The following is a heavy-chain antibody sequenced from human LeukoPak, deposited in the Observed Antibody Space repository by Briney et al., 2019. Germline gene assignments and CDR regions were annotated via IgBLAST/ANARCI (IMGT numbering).Heavy chain of an antibody. J-gene: IGHJ2*01. Sequence: SETLSLTCAVYGGSFSGYYWSWIRQPPGKGLEWIGEINHSGSTNYNPSLKSRVTISVDTSKNQFSLKLSSVTAADTAVYYCARGSGVVPAAIRRVWYFDLRGRGTLVTVSS. CDR1: GGSFSGYY. V-gene: IGHV4-34*01. CDR3: ARGSGVVPAAIRRVWYFDL. D-gene: IGHD2-2*01. CDR2: INHSGST.